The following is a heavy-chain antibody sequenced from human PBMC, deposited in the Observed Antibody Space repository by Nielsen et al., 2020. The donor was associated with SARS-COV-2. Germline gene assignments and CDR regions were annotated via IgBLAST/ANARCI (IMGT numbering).Heavy chain of an antibody. CDR2: ISWNSGSI. J-gene: IGHJ4*02. CDR1: GFTFDDYA. V-gene: IGHV3-9*01. CDR3: AKDPLSSSWYHYFDY. Sequence: GGSLRLSCAASGFTFDDYAMHWVRQAPGKGLEWVSGISWNSGSIGYADSVKGRFTISRDNAKNSLYLQMNSLRAEDTAVYYCAKDPLSSSWYHYFDYWGQGTLVTVSS. D-gene: IGHD6-13*01.